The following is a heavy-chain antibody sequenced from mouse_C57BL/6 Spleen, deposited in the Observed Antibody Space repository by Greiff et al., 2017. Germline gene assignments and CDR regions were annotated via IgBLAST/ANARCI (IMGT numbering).Heavy chain of an antibody. J-gene: IGHJ1*03. Sequence: VQLQQSGPELVKPGASVKISCKASGYAFSSSWMNWVKQRPGKGLEWIGRIYPGDGDTNYNGKFKGKATLTADKSSSTAYMQLSSLTSEDSAVYFCAREVVTGPHWYFDVWGTGTTVTVSS. CDR1: GYAFSSSW. CDR2: IYPGDGDT. CDR3: AREVVTGPHWYFDV. D-gene: IGHD1-1*02. V-gene: IGHV1-82*01.